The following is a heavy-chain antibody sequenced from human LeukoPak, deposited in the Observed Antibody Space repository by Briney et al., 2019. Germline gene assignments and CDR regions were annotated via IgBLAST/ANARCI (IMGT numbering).Heavy chain of an antibody. J-gene: IGHJ4*02. CDR1: GFALSSNW. Sequence: GGSLRLSCEAPGFALSSNWMHWVRHAQGQGLVWVSRIKGDGISTNYADSVKGRFTISKDNAKNTVYLQMNSLRAEDTAVYYCVSFYETYWGRGTLVTVSS. CDR2: IKGDGIST. CDR3: VSFYETY. V-gene: IGHV3-74*01. D-gene: IGHD2/OR15-2a*01.